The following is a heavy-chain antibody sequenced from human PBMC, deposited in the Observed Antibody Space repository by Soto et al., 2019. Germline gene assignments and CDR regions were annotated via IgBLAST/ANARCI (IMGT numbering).Heavy chain of an antibody. CDR1: GYTFTSYG. Sequence: EASVKVSCKASGYTFTSYGISWVRQAPGQGLEWMGWISAYNGNTNYAQKLQGRVTMTTDTSTSTAYMELRSLRSDDTAVYYCARPHYGSGKYYYYGMDVWGQGTTVTVSS. J-gene: IGHJ6*02. V-gene: IGHV1-18*01. CDR3: ARPHYGSGKYYYYGMDV. D-gene: IGHD3-10*01. CDR2: ISAYNGNT.